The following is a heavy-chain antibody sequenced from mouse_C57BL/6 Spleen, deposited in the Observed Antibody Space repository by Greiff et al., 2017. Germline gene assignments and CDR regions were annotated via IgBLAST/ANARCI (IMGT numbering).Heavy chain of an antibody. Sequence: QVHVKQPGTELVKPGASVKLSCKASGYTFTSYWMHWVKQRPGQGLEWIGNINPSNGGTNYNEKFKSKATLTVDKSSSTAYMQLSSLTSEDSAVYYCARRGNYGETWFAYWGQGTLVTVSA. D-gene: IGHD2-1*01. CDR1: GYTFTSYW. CDR3: ARRGNYGETWFAY. J-gene: IGHJ3*01. V-gene: IGHV1-53*01. CDR2: INPSNGGT.